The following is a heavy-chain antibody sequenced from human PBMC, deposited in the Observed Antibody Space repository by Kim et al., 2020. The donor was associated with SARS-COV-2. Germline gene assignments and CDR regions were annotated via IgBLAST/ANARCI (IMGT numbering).Heavy chain of an antibody. CDR1: GGTFSSYA. J-gene: IGHJ4*02. V-gene: IGHV1-69*06. CDR2: IIPIFGTA. CDR3: ASLYYYDSSGPRPGYYFDY. Sequence: SVKVSCKASGGTFSSYAISWVRQAPGQGLEWMGGIIPIFGTANYAQKFQGRVTITADKSTSTAYMELSSLRSEDTAVYYCASLYYYDSSGPRPGYYFDYWGQETLVTVSA. D-gene: IGHD3-22*01.